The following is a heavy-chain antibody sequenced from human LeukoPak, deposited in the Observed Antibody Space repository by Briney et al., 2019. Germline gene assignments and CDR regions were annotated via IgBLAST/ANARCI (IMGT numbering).Heavy chain of an antibody. V-gene: IGHV5-51*01. Sequence: GESLQISCKASGYSFTNYWIGWVRQMPGKGLEWMGIIYPGDSDTRYSPPFEGQVTISADKSISTAYLQWSSLKASDTAMYYCARREGAAAGKAFDPWGQGTLVTVSS. CDR3: ARREGAAAGKAFDP. CDR1: GYSFTNYW. CDR2: IYPGDSDT. J-gene: IGHJ5*02. D-gene: IGHD6-13*01.